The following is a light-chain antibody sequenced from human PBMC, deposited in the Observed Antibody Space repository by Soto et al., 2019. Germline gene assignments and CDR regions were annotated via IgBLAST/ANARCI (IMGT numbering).Light chain of an antibody. CDR2: GAS. CDR1: QGISSW. V-gene: IGKV1-12*01. CDR3: QQSNHFPLT. J-gene: IGKJ4*01. Sequence: DIQITQSASCVSASVGDRVIITCRASQGISSWLAWYQQKLGEAPKVLIYGASTLQSGVPSRFIGIVSWTDFTLTINSLQPEDFATYFCQQSNHFPLTFGGGTKVDIK.